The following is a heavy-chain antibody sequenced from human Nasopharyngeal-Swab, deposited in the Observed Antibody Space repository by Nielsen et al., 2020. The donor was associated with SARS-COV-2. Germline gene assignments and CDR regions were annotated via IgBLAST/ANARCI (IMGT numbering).Heavy chain of an antibody. CDR1: GGTFSSYA. CDR2: IIPIFGTA. D-gene: IGHD3-16*02. CDR3: ARNPVDYDYVWGSYRYRTFDY. V-gene: IGHV1-69*06. Sequence: SVKVSCKASGGTFSSYAISWVRQAPGQGIEWMGGIIPIFGTANYAQKFQGRVTITADKSTSTAYMELSSLRSEDTAVYYCARNPVDYDYVWGSYRYRTFDYWGQGTLVTVSS. J-gene: IGHJ4*02.